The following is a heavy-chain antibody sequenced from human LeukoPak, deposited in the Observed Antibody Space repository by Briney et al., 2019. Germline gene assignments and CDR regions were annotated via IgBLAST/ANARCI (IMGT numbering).Heavy chain of an antibody. V-gene: IGHV1-18*01. J-gene: IGHJ4*02. D-gene: IGHD6-19*01. CDR3: ARDLYSSGWSLADY. CDR2: IGAYNGNT. CDR1: GYTFTSYG. Sequence: ASVKVSCKASGYTFTSYGISWVRQAPGQGLEWMGWIGAYNGNTNYAQKLQGRVTLTTDTSTSTAYMELRSLRSDDTAVYYCARDLYSSGWSLADYWGQGTLVTVSS.